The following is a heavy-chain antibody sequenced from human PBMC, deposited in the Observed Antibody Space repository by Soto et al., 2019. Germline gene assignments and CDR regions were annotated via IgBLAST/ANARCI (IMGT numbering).Heavy chain of an antibody. V-gene: IGHV1-46*01. CDR1: GYTFTHHH. Sequence: GSVKVSCKTSGYTFTHHHISWVRQAPGQGLQWMGGINPSGGRTWYEKTFQGRVTLTRDTSTTTVYMELTSLRPDDTAVYYCVREIDASGYGVIAHWGQGTLVTVSS. D-gene: IGHD3-22*01. J-gene: IGHJ4*02. CDR3: VREIDASGYGVIAH. CDR2: INPSGGRT.